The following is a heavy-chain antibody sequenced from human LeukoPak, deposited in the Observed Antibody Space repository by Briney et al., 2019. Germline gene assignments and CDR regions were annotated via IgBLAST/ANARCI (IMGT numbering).Heavy chain of an antibody. V-gene: IGHV4-59*08. D-gene: IGHD3-16*01. CDR2: IYYTGTT. Sequence: SETLSLTCTVAGGSFSSYYWSWVRQPPGEGLEWIGHIYYTGTTKYNPSLKSRAAILIATSKNEFSLRLSSVTASDTAMYFCARQIYWGSEYFDFWGQGTLVTVSS. CDR1: GGSFSSYY. J-gene: IGHJ4*02. CDR3: ARQIYWGSEYFDF.